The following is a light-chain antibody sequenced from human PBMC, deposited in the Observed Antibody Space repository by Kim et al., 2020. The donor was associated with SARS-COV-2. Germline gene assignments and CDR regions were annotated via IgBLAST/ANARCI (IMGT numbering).Light chain of an antibody. CDR3: ATWDDSLSGKV. CDR2: KNN. V-gene: IGLV1-47*01. Sequence: ELTQPPSASGTPGQRVTISCSGSTSNIGSNYVYWYQQLPGTAPKLLIYKNNQRPSGVPDRFSGSKSGTSASLAISGLRSEDEADYYCATWDDSLSGKVFGTGTKVTVL. J-gene: IGLJ1*01. CDR1: TSNIGSNY.